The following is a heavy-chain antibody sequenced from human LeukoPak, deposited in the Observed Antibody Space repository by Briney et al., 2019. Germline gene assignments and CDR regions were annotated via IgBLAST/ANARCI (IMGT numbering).Heavy chain of an antibody. V-gene: IGHV3-7*01. CDR2: IKQDGSEK. Sequence: PGGSLRLTCEASGFTFKSDWMNWVRQAPGKGLEWVANIKQDGSEKYYVDSVKGRFTISRDNAKNSLYLQMNSLRAEDTAVYYCARDKTYYDILTGYFFYYFDYWGQGTLVTVSS. J-gene: IGHJ4*02. D-gene: IGHD3-9*01. CDR1: GFTFKSDW. CDR3: ARDKTYYDILTGYFFYYFDY.